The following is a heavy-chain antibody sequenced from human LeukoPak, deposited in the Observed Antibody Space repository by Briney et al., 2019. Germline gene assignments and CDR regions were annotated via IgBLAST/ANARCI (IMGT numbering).Heavy chain of an antibody. J-gene: IGHJ3*02. CDR2: INHSGST. Sequence: SETLSLTCAVYRGSFSAYYWSWIRQPPGRGLEWIGEINHSGSTNYNPSLKTRVTISVDTSKNQFSLKLSSVTAADTAVYYCARYSSGWYDAFDIWGQGTLVTVPS. V-gene: IGHV4-34*01. CDR1: RGSFSAYY. CDR3: ARYSSGWYDAFDI. D-gene: IGHD6-19*01.